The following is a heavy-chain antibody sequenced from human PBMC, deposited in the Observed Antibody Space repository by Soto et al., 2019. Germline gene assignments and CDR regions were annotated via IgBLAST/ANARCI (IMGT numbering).Heavy chain of an antibody. J-gene: IGHJ6*02. CDR3: VRDRDSDTWPSRDV. CDR2: ISAKNGDT. Sequence: QVHLVQSGAELKKPGASVRVSCKASGYSFTRNGISWVRQALGQGLEWMGWISAKNGDTNYAQKFQGRVIMTTDTSTSTAYMELRSLRCDDTAVYYCVRDRDSDTWPSRDVWGQGTTVTVSS. D-gene: IGHD1-26*01. V-gene: IGHV1-18*01. CDR1: GYSFTRNG.